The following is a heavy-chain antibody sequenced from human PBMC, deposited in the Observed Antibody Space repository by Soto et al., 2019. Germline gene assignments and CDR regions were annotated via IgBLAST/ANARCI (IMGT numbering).Heavy chain of an antibody. Sequence: PAETLSLTCAVSGYSISSGYYWGWIRQPAGKGLEWIGSIYHSGSTYNNPSLKSRVTISVDTSKNQFSLKLSSVTAADTAVYYCARVGGYGMDVWGQGTTVTVSS. J-gene: IGHJ6*02. CDR3: ARVGGYGMDV. V-gene: IGHV4-38-2*01. D-gene: IGHD3-10*01. CDR1: GYSISSGYY. CDR2: IYHSGST.